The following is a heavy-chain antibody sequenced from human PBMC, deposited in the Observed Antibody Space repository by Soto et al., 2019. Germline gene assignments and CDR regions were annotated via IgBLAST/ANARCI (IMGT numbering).Heavy chain of an antibody. CDR1: GFTFSSYG. D-gene: IGHD6-13*01. CDR3: AKDRGADSSSWYGFTYGMDV. CDR2: ISYDGSNK. V-gene: IGHV3-30*18. J-gene: IGHJ6*02. Sequence: QVQLVESGGGVVQPGRSLRLSCAASGFTFSSYGMHWVRQAPGKGLERVAVISYDGSNKYYADSVKGRFTISRDNSKNTLYLQMNSLRAEDTAVYYCAKDRGADSSSWYGFTYGMDVWCQGTTVTVSS.